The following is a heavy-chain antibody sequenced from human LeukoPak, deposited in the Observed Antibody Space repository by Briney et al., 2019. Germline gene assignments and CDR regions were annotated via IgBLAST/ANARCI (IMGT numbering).Heavy chain of an antibody. CDR1: GGSVSSGSYY. Sequence: SETLSLTCTVSGGSVSSGSYYWSWIRQPPGKGLEWIGFIHYTGSTNYNPSLKSRVTISVDTSKNQFSLNLSSVTAADTAVYYCARGRGGSPPLDYWGQGALVTVSS. V-gene: IGHV4-61*01. CDR2: IHYTGST. J-gene: IGHJ4*02. D-gene: IGHD5-24*01. CDR3: ARGRGGSPPLDY.